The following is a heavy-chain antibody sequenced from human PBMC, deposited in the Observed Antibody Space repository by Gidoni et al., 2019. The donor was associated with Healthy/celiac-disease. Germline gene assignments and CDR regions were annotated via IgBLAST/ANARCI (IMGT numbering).Heavy chain of an antibody. Sequence: QVQLVESGGGVVQPGRSLRLSCAASGFTFSSYGMHWVRQAPGKGLEWVAVIWYDGSNKYYADSVKGRFTISRDNSKNTLYLQMNSLRAEDTAVYYCARGPQRSWGTKWELRVGYFDYWGQGTLVTVSS. V-gene: IGHV3-33*01. CDR1: GFTFSSYG. J-gene: IGHJ4*02. D-gene: IGHD1-26*01. CDR2: IWYDGSNK. CDR3: ARGPQRSWGTKWELRVGYFDY.